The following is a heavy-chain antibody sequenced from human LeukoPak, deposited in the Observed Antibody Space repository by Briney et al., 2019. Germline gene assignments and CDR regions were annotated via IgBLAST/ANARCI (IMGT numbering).Heavy chain of an antibody. Sequence: SETLSLTCAVYGGSFSDNYWSWIRQPPGKGLEWIGEINQSGNTDHNPPLKSRVSISVDTSKNQFSLKLSSVTAADTAVYYCAREGKRGIAARPWWFDPWGQGTLVTVSS. D-gene: IGHD6-6*01. V-gene: IGHV4-34*01. CDR3: AREGKRGIAARPWWFDP. CDR1: GGSFSDNY. J-gene: IGHJ5*02. CDR2: INQSGNT.